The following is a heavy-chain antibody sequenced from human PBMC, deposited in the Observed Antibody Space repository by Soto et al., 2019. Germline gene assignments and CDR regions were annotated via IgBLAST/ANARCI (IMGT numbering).Heavy chain of an antibody. CDR2: ISAYNGNT. Sequence: QVQLVQSGAEVKKPGASVKVSCKASGYTFNSYGISWVRQAPGQGLEWMGWISAYNGNTNYAQKLQGRVTMTTDTYTSTAYMELRSLRSDDTAMYYCARVVECSGRSCYYWYFDLWGRGTLVTVSS. CDR1: GYTFNSYG. D-gene: IGHD2-15*01. J-gene: IGHJ2*01. V-gene: IGHV1-18*01. CDR3: ARVVECSGRSCYYWYFDL.